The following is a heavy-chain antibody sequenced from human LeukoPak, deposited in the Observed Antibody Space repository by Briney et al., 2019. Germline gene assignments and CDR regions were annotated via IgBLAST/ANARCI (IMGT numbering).Heavy chain of an antibody. V-gene: IGHV1-69*04. J-gene: IGHJ4*02. CDR2: IIPILGIA. D-gene: IGHD1-26*01. CDR3: ARVPGSYYWVYFDY. Sequence: SVKVSCKASGGTFSSYAISWVRQAPGQGLEWMGRIIPILGIANYAQKFQGRVTITADKSTSTAYMELSSLRSEDTAVYYCARVPGSYYWVYFDYWGQGTLVTVSS. CDR1: GGTFSSYA.